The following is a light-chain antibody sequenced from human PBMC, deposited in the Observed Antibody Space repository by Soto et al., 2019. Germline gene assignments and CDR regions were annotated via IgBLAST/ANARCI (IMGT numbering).Light chain of an antibody. CDR3: QQYETYPMYT. CDR2: DAS. J-gene: IGKJ2*01. V-gene: IGKV1-5*01. CDR1: QTVSYR. Sequence: DIQMTQSPSTLSASVGDRVTITCRASQTVSYRLAWYQQKPGTAPNLLVFDASNLQSGVPSRFSGSGSGTEFTLTISSLQPDDFATYYCQQYETYPMYTFGHGTKLENK.